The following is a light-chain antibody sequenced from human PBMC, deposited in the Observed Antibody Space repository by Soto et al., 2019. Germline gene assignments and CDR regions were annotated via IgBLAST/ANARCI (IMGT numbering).Light chain of an antibody. CDR1: QSVSSSY. CDR2: GAS. CDR3: QQYQSLT. Sequence: EIVLTQSPCTLSLSPLDRSTLSCRASQSVSSSYLAWYQHKPGQAPRLLIHGASSRVTGIPDRFSGSGSGTDFTLTITRLEPEDFAVYYCQQYQSLTFGGGTKVDIK. J-gene: IGKJ4*01. V-gene: IGKV3-20*01.